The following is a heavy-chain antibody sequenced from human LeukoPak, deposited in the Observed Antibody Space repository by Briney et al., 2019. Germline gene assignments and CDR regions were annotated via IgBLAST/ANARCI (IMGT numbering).Heavy chain of an antibody. J-gene: IGHJ4*02. CDR3: ARGPRYCSGGSCYYFDY. D-gene: IGHD2-15*01. CDR1: GFTFSNAW. Sequence: TGGSLRLSCAASGFTFSNAWMNWVRQAPGKGLEWVAVIWYDGSNKYYADSVKGRFTISRDNSKNTLYLQMNSLRAEDTAVYYCARGPRYCSGGSCYYFDYWGQGTLVTVSS. CDR2: IWYDGSNK. V-gene: IGHV3-33*08.